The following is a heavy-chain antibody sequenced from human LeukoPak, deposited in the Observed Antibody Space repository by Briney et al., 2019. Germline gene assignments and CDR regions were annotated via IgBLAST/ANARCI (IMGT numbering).Heavy chain of an antibody. D-gene: IGHD3-22*01. CDR3: ARHHLYDSSGDGRYYFDY. Sequence: SETLSLTCGVSGYSISSGYHWGWIRQPTGKGLEWIGSMSHSGSTYYNPSLKSRVTISVDTSKNQFSVNLSSVTAAATAVYYCARHHLYDSSGDGRYYFDYWGQGTLVTVSS. CDR2: MSHSGST. V-gene: IGHV4-38-2*01. J-gene: IGHJ4*02. CDR1: GYSISSGYH.